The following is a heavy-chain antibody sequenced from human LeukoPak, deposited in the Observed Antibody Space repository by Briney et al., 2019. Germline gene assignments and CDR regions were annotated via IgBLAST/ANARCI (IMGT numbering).Heavy chain of an antibody. D-gene: IGHD5-18*01. CDR1: GFTFSSYA. V-gene: IGHV3-30-3*01. CDR3: AREFNSSPRGMDV. J-gene: IGHJ6*02. CDR2: ISYDGSNK. Sequence: GGSLRLSCAASGFTFSSYAMHWVRQAPGKGLEWVAVISYDGSNKYYADSVKGRFTISRDNSKNTLYLQMNSLRAEDTAVYYCAREFNSSPRGMDVWGQGTTVTVSS.